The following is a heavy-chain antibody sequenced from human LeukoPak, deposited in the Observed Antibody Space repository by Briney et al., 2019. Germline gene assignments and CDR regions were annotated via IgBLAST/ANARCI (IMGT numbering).Heavy chain of an antibody. CDR1: GFTFSSYA. CDR3: ASFFLEWLLRPFDY. Sequence: PGGSLRLSCAASGFTFSSYAMHWVRQAPGKGLEWVSAISGSGGSTYYADSVKGRFTISRDNSKNTLYLQMNSLRAEDTAVYYCASFFLEWLLRPFDYWGQGTLVTVSS. CDR2: ISGSGGST. J-gene: IGHJ4*02. V-gene: IGHV3-23*01. D-gene: IGHD3-3*01.